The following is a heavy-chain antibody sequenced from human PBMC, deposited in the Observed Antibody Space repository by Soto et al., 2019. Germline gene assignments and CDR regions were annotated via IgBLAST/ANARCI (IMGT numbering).Heavy chain of an antibody. J-gene: IGHJ4*02. D-gene: IGHD2-15*01. CDR1: GVSINSGGDS. Sequence: PSETLSLTCAVSGVSINSGGDSWSWIRQPPGKGLEWIGYIYSGTTHYNPSLKSRVTISMNRSKNQVSLSLKSVTAADTAVYYCAREDSGAFYDFWGQGTLVTVSS. V-gene: IGHV4-30-2*01. CDR2: IYSGTT. CDR3: AREDSGAFYDF.